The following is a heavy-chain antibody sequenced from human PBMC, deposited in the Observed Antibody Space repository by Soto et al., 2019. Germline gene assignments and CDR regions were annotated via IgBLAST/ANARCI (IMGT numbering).Heavy chain of an antibody. CDR2: ISYDGSNK. V-gene: IGHV3-30*18. J-gene: IGHJ5*02. CDR3: AKKGDKVEGNWFDP. CDR1: GFTFSSYG. Sequence: QVQLVESGGGVVQPGRSLRLSCAASGFTFSSYGMHWVRQAPGKGLEWVAVISYDGSNKYYADSVKGRFTISRDNSKNTLYLQMNSLRAEDTAVYYCAKKGDKVEGNWFDPWGQGTLVIVSS. D-gene: IGHD1-1*01.